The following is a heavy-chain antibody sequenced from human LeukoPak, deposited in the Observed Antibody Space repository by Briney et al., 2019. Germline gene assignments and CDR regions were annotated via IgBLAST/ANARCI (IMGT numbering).Heavy chain of an antibody. V-gene: IGHV3-30*02. D-gene: IGHD5-24*01. CDR3: ARWLRDGYNLNYDY. CDR1: GFTFSSYG. J-gene: IGHJ4*02. CDR2: IRFDGSNK. Sequence: GGSLRLSCAASGFTFSSYGMHWVRQAPGKGLEWVAFIRFDGSNKYYADSVKGRFTISRDNAKNSLYLQMNSLRAEDTAVYYCARWLRDGYNLNYDYWGQGTLVTVSS.